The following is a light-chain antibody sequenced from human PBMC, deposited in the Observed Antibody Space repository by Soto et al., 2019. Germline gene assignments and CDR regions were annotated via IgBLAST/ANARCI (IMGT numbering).Light chain of an antibody. J-gene: IGLJ1*01. V-gene: IGLV3-21*02. CDR1: QIGRKI. CDR2: DAT. CDR3: QVWASTAEFFV. Sequence: SYELTQPPSVSGAPGQTAKITCGGAQIGRKIVHWYKQRPGQAPVAVVFDATDRPSGIPDRISPSRSGDTATLTISRVDAGDEADYYCQVWASTAEFFVFGSGTKLTVL.